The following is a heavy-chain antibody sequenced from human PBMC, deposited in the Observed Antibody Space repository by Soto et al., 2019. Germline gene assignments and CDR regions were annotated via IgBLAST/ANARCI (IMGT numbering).Heavy chain of an antibody. Sequence: SETLSLTCTVSVGSISSSSYYWGWIRQPPGKGLEWIGSIYYSGSTYYNPSLKSRVTISVDTSKNQFSLKLSSVTAADTAVYYCARYEVSNDAFDIWGQGTMVTVSS. CDR2: IYYSGST. D-gene: IGHD3-3*02. CDR3: ARYEVSNDAFDI. J-gene: IGHJ3*02. V-gene: IGHV4-39*01. CDR1: VGSISSSSYY.